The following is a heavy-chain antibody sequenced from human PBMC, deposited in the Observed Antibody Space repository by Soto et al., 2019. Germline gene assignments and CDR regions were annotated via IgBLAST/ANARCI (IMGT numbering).Heavy chain of an antibody. CDR1: GFTFSDHY. D-gene: IGHD1-26*01. V-gene: IGHV3-72*01. CDR3: ARFSGSYTRGLDY. CDR2: SRNKANSYST. J-gene: IGHJ4*02. Sequence: EVQLVESGGGLVQPGGSLRLSCAASGFTFSDHYMDWVRQAPGKGLEWVGRSRNKANSYSTEYAESVKGRFTISTDESKNSLYMQMNSLKTEDTAVYYCARFSGSYTRGLDYWGQGTLVTVSS.